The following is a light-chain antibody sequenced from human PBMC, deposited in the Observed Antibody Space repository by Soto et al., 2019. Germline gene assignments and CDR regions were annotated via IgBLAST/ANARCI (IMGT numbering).Light chain of an antibody. J-gene: IGLJ1*01. CDR3: AVWDDSLNGYV. CDR1: GSNIGSNT. Sequence: QSVLTQPPSASATPGQRVTISCSGSGSNIGSNTVNWYQHLPGMAPKLLIDSHNQRPSGVPARFSGSKSGTSASLAISGLQSEDEADYYCAVWDDSLNGYVFGTGTKVTVL. V-gene: IGLV1-44*01. CDR2: SHN.